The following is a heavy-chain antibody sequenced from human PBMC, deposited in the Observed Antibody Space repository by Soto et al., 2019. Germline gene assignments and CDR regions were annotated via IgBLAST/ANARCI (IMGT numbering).Heavy chain of an antibody. Sequence: ASVEVSCKASGYTFTICYMHWLRQAPGQGLEWMGIINPNGGITSYAQKFQGRVTMTRDTSTSTVYMELSSLRSEDKALYYCARDDSSGYYSQYYFDYWGQGTLVTVSS. D-gene: IGHD3-22*01. CDR2: INPNGGIT. J-gene: IGHJ4*02. CDR3: ARDDSSGYYSQYYFDY. CDR1: GYTFTICY. V-gene: IGHV1-46*01.